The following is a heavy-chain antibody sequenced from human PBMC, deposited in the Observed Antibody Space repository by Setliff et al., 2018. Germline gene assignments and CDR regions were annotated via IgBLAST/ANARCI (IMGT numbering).Heavy chain of an antibody. CDR3: ARHLSYSGETMDV. D-gene: IGHD5-12*01. CDR2: IFYSGST. Sequence: SETLSLTCTVSGGSMSNYYWSWIRQPPGRGMEWIGYIFYSGSTSYIPSLKSRVSISIDTSKNQFSLKLSSVTAADTAVYYCARHLSYSGETMDVWGKGTTVTVSS. CDR1: GGSMSNYY. J-gene: IGHJ6*03. V-gene: IGHV4-59*08.